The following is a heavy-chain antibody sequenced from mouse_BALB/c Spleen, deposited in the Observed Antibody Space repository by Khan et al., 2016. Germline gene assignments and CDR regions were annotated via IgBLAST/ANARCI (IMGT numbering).Heavy chain of an antibody. Sequence: VQLQQSGAELVKPGASVKLSCTASGFNIKDTYMHWVKQRPEQGLEWIGRNDPANGNSKYDPKFQGKATIIVDKSSNTAYLQLSSLKSEDTAVYYCAKRGPIYYYGSSYGYWGQGTTLTVSS. CDR1: GFNIKDTY. J-gene: IGHJ2*01. V-gene: IGHV14-3*02. D-gene: IGHD1-1*01. CDR3: AKRGPIYYYGSSYGY. CDR2: NDPANGNS.